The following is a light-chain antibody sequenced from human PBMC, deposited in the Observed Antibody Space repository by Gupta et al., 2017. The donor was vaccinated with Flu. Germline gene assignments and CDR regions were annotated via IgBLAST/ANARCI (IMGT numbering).Light chain of an antibody. J-gene: IGKJ4*01. CDR3: QQVNMYPST. Sequence: DIQLTQSPSFLSLSIGDRVTITCRASVDISSYLAWYQQKPGKAPKFLIYTASTLQTEVPSRFSGSGSGTQFSLTISNLQPEDSATYYCQQVNMYPSTFGGGTKVEIK. CDR1: VDISSY. CDR2: TAS. V-gene: IGKV1-9*01.